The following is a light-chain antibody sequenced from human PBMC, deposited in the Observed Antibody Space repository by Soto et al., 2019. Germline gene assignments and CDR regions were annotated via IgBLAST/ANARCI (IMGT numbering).Light chain of an antibody. CDR1: RSISTS. CDR3: QHYNSFSRT. J-gene: IGKJ1*01. V-gene: IGKV1-5*03. Sequence: DIQMTQSPSSLSASVGDRVTITCRTSRSISTSLNWYLQKPGEAPKLLIYKAANLADEVPSRFAGSGSGTDFTLTITRLQPDDFATYYCQHYNSFSRTFGQGTKVDIK. CDR2: KAA.